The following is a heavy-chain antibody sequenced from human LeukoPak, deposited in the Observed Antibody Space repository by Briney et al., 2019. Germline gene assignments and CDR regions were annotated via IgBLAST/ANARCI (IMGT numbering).Heavy chain of an antibody. Sequence: KPSETLSLTCAVYGGSFSGYYWSWIRQPPGKGLEWIGEINHSGSTNYNPSLKSRVTISVDTSKNQFSLKLSSVTAADTAVYYCARVPSLYYYDSSGYEMGEYYFDYWGQGTLVTASS. CDR2: INHSGST. CDR1: GGSFSGYY. V-gene: IGHV4-34*01. CDR3: ARVPSLYYYDSSGYEMGEYYFDY. D-gene: IGHD3-22*01. J-gene: IGHJ4*02.